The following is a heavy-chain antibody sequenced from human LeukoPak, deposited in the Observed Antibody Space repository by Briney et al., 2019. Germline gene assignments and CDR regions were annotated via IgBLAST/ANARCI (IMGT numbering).Heavy chain of an antibody. V-gene: IGHV4-30-2*01. CDR2: IYHSGST. J-gene: IGHJ3*02. Sequence: SETLSLTCTVSGGSISSGGYYWSWIRQPPGKGLEWIGYIYHSGSTYYNPSLKSRVTISVDTSKNQFSLKLSSVTAADTAVYYCARGVSSGWTGAFDIWGQGTMVTVSS. CDR1: GGSISSGGYY. CDR3: ARGVSSGWTGAFDI. D-gene: IGHD6-25*01.